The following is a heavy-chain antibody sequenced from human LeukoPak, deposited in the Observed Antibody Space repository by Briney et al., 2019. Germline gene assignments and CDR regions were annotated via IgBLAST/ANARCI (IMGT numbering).Heavy chain of an antibody. CDR2: INYSGST. CDR3: ASRDAYHSEY. V-gene: IGHV4-59*01. J-gene: IGHJ4*02. Sequence: PSETLSLTCSVSGGSISNYYWSWIRQPPGKGLEWIGYINYSGSTSYKSSLKSRVTISVDTSKNQFSLKLSSVPAADTAVYYCASRDAYHSEYWGQGTLVTVSS. CDR1: GGSISNYY. D-gene: IGHD5-24*01.